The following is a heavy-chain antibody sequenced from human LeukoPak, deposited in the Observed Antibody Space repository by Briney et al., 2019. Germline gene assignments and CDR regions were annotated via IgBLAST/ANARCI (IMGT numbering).Heavy chain of an antibody. CDR1: DGSISSYY. CDR3: ARYSRPYYYYYMDV. V-gene: IGHV4-4*07. D-gene: IGHD2-21*01. J-gene: IGHJ6*03. CDR2: IYTGGST. Sequence: SETLSLTCTVSDGSISSYYWSWIRQPAGKGLEWIGRIYTGGSTSYNPSLKSRVTMSVDTSKNQFSLKLSSVTAADTAVYYCARYSRPYYYYYMDVWGKGTTVTVSS.